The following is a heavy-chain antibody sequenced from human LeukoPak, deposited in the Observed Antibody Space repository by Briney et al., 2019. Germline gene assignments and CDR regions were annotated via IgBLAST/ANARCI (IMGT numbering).Heavy chain of an antibody. CDR1: GNSISRYF. Sequence: ETLSLTRTVSGNSISRYFRSWVPQTLGRGLECIGYIYYSDNTNYNSSLKSRVTISEDTSKTQFSLKLTSDTAADTAVYFCAGGNFYRSGGHPYHFHYWGQGTLVTVPS. CDR3: AGGNFYRSGGHPYHFHY. V-gene: IGHV4-59*01. J-gene: IGHJ4*02. D-gene: IGHD2-15*01. CDR2: IYYSDNT.